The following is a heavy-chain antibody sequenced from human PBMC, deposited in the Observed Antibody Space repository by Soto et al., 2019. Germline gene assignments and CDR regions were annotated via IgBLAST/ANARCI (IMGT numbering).Heavy chain of an antibody. CDR1: GFTFSSYS. V-gene: IGHV3-48*02. J-gene: IGHJ6*02. CDR3: ARIYTRGFKSGYDFVDGMDV. Sequence: PGGSLRLSCAASGFTFSSYSMNWVRQAPGKGLEWVSYISSSSSTIYYADSVKGRFTISRDNAKNSLYLQMNSLRDEDTAVYYCARIYTRGFKSGYDFVDGMDVWGQGTTVTVSS. CDR2: ISSSSSTI. D-gene: IGHD5-12*01.